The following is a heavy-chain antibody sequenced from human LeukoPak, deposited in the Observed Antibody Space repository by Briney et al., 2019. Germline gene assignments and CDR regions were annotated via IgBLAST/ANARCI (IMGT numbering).Heavy chain of an antibody. CDR3: ARAHSSSWEY. V-gene: IGHV3-48*01. CDR2: ISSSSSTI. D-gene: IGHD6-13*01. J-gene: IGHJ4*02. Sequence: GRSLRLSCAASGFTFSSYSMNWVRQAPGKGLEWVSYISSSSSTIYYADSVKGRFTISRDNAKNSLYLQMNSLRAEDTAVYFCARAHSSSWEYWGQGALVTVSS. CDR1: GFTFSSYS.